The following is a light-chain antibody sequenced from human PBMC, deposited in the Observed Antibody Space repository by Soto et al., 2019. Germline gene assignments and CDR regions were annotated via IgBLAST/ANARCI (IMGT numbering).Light chain of an antibody. CDR1: QSVSGSY. V-gene: IGKV3D-20*01. Sequence: EIVLTQSPATLSLSPGERATLSCGASQSVSGSYLAWYQQKPGLAPRLLIYDASSRATGIPDRFSGSVSGTDFTLTISRLEPEDFAVYYCQQYGGSPYTFGQGTKLEIK. CDR3: QQYGGSPYT. CDR2: DAS. J-gene: IGKJ2*01.